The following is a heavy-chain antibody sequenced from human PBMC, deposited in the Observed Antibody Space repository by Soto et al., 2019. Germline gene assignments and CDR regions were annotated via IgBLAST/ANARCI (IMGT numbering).Heavy chain of an antibody. CDR2: ISGSGGST. D-gene: IGHD1-26*01. Sequence: PGGSLRLSCAASGFTFSSYAMSWVRQAPGKGLEWVSAISGSGGSTYYADSVKGRFTISRDNSRNTLYLQMNSLRAEDTAVYYCAKSVGATDYFDYWGQGTLVTVSS. V-gene: IGHV3-23*01. J-gene: IGHJ4*02. CDR3: AKSVGATDYFDY. CDR1: GFTFSSYA.